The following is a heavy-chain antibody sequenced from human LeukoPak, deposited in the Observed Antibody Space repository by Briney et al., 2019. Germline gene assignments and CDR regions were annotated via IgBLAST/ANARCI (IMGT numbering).Heavy chain of an antibody. J-gene: IGHJ4*02. V-gene: IGHV4-30-4*08. CDR2: IYYSGST. CDR1: SGSISSGDYY. Sequence: SETLSLTCTVSSGSISSGDYYWSWIRQPPGKGLEWIGYIYYSGSTYYNPSLKSRVTISVDTSKNQFSLKLSSVTAADTAVYYCARDSGSYGFDYWGQGTLVTVSS. D-gene: IGHD1-26*01. CDR3: ARDSGSYGFDY.